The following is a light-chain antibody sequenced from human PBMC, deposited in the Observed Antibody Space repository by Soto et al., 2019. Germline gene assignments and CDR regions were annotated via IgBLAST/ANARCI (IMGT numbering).Light chain of an antibody. CDR1: QSVSSSY. CDR3: HQYDTSPKT. J-gene: IGKJ1*01. CDR2: GVS. Sequence: EIVLTQSPGTLSLSPGERATLSCRASQSVSSSYLAWYQHKPGQAPRLLIYGVSSRATGIPDRFSGSGSGTHFTLTISRLEPEDLAVYYCHQYDTSPKTFGQGTKVEIK. V-gene: IGKV3-20*01.